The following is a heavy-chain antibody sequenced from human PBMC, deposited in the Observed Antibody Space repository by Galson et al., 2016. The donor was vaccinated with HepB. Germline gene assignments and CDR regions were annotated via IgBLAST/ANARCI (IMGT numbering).Heavy chain of an antibody. CDR2: ISSSGSYT. J-gene: IGHJ6*02. Sequence: SLRLSCAASGFTFSDYYMSWIRQGPGKGLEWVSYISSSGSYTNYADSVKGRFTISRDNSKNTVYLQMNSLRAEDTAVYYCARGDYGAYSPFGMDVWGQGTTVTVSS. CDR1: GFTFSDYY. D-gene: IGHD4-17*01. V-gene: IGHV3-11*06. CDR3: ARGDYGAYSPFGMDV.